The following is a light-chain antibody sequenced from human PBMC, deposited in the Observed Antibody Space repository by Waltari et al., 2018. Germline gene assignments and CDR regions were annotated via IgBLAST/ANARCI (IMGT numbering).Light chain of an antibody. Sequence: DIQLTQSPSFLSASIGDGVTIPCRASQDISTYLAWYQQKPGKAPNLLLYSASTLQSGVPSRFSGSGSGTDFTLTISSLQPEDFATYYCQVLNSFPVTFGQGTRLEIK. J-gene: IGKJ5*01. CDR2: SAS. CDR3: QVLNSFPVT. V-gene: IGKV1-9*01. CDR1: QDISTY.